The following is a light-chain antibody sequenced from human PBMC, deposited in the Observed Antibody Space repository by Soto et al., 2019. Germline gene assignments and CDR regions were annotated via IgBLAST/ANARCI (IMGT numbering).Light chain of an antibody. CDR1: RSITNW. Sequence: DIQMTQSPSTLSAXVVXSVTITCRASRSITNWLAWFQQKPGKAPKLLIYKASDLESGVPSRFSGSGSGTDFTLSISSLQPEDFATYYCQQSYTAPSITFGQGTRLEIK. CDR3: QQSYTAPSIT. J-gene: IGKJ5*01. CDR2: KAS. V-gene: IGKV1-5*03.